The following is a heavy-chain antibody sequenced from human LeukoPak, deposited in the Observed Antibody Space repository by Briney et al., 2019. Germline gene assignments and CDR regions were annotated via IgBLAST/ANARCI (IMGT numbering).Heavy chain of an antibody. CDR3: ARRGYCSSTSCRNWFDP. D-gene: IGHD2-2*01. CDR1: GYSFTSYW. Sequence: GESLEISCKGSGYSFTSYWIGWVRQMPGKGLEWMGIIYPGDSDTRYSPSFQGQVTISADKSISTAYLQWSSLKASDTAMYYCARRGYCSSTSCRNWFDPWGQGTLVTVSS. CDR2: IYPGDSDT. J-gene: IGHJ5*02. V-gene: IGHV5-51*01.